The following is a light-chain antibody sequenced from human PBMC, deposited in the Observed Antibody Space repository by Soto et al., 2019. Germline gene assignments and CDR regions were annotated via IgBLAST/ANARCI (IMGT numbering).Light chain of an antibody. CDR3: QQSYRMPYT. Sequence: DLQMTQSPSSLSASVGDRVTITCRASQSIITYLNWYQQKPGKAPKLLIYAASSVQSGVPSRFSGSGSGTDFTLTISSLQPEDFATYYCQQSYRMPYTFGQGTKLDIK. CDR1: QSIITY. J-gene: IGKJ2*01. V-gene: IGKV1-39*01. CDR2: AAS.